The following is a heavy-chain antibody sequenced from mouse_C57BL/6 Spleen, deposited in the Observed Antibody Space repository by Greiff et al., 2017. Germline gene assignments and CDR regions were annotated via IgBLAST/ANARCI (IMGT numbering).Heavy chain of an antibody. J-gene: IGHJ3*01. Sequence: ESGPELVKPGASVKISCKASGYAFSSSWMNWVKQRPGKGLEWIGRIYPGDGDTNYNGKFKGKATLTADKSSSTAYMQLSSLTSEDSAVYFCARSDGNYPAWFAYWGQGTLVTVSA. D-gene: IGHD2-1*01. V-gene: IGHV1-82*01. CDR2: IYPGDGDT. CDR3: ARSDGNYPAWFAY. CDR1: GYAFSSSW.